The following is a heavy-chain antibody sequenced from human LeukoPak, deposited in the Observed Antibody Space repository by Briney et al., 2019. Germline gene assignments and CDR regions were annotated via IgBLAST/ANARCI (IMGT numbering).Heavy chain of an antibody. CDR3: AKSGGVRFDP. Sequence: GGSLRLSCAASGFTFSSYGMSWVRQAPGKGLGWVSTISGRRDSTSYADSVKGRFTISRDNSKNTLYLQMNSLRGEDTAVYYCAKSGGVRFDPWGQGTLVTVSS. J-gene: IGHJ5*02. V-gene: IGHV3-23*01. CDR1: GFTFSSYG. D-gene: IGHD3-16*01. CDR2: ISGRRDST.